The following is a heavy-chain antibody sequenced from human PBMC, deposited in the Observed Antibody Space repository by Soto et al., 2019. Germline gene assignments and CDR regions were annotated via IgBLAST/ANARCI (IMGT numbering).Heavy chain of an antibody. J-gene: IGHJ5*01. CDR2: INHSGST. CDR1: GGSFSGYY. V-gene: IGHV4-34*01. Sequence: SETLSLTCAVYGGSFSGYYWSWIRQPPGKGLEWIGEINHSGSTNYNPSLKSRVTISVDTSKDQFSLKLSSVTAADTAVYYCARLSGYYDILTGYYNRFDYWGQGTLVTVSS. D-gene: IGHD3-9*01. CDR3: ARLSGYYDILTGYYNRFDY.